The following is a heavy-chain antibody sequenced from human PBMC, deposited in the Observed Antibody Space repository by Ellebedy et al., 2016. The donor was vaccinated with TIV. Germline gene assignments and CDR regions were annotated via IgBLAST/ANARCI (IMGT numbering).Heavy chain of an antibody. CDR3: VWGSYYDY. D-gene: IGHD3-16*01. V-gene: IGHV4-34*01. CDR2: INHSGTT. Sequence: MPGGSLRLSCAVYGGSIDPSYWSWIRQPPGKGLEWMGEINHSGTTTYSPSLRSRATISLDTSKTELSLEVTSVTAADTAMYYCVWGSYYDYWGQGTLVSVSS. CDR1: GGSIDPSY. J-gene: IGHJ4*02.